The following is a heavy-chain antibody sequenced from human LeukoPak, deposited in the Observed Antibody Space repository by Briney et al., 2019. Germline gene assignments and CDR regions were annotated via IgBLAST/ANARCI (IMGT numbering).Heavy chain of an antibody. CDR1: GFTFSSYA. V-gene: IGHV3-30*04. CDR3: ARDSRGWYAGSFDY. D-gene: IGHD6-19*01. Sequence: GRSLRLSCAASGFTFSSYAMHWVRQAPGKGLEWVAVISYDGSNKYYADSVKGRFTISRDNSKNTLYLQMNSLRAEDTAVYYCARDSRGWYAGSFDYWGQGTLVTVSS. J-gene: IGHJ4*02. CDR2: ISYDGSNK.